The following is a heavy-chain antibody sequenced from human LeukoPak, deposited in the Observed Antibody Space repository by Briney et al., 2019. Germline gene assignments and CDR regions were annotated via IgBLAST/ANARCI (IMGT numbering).Heavy chain of an antibody. CDR2: IYPGDSDT. CDR1: GYIFTSYW. V-gene: IGHV5-51*01. J-gene: IGHJ3*02. D-gene: IGHD2-15*01. Sequence: GESLKISCKGSGYIFTSYWIGWVRQMPGKGLEWMGIIYPGDSDTRYSPSFQGQVTISADKSISTAYLQWSSLKASDTAMYYCARRGYCSGGSCFSNAFDIWGQGTMVTVSS. CDR3: ARRGYCSGGSCFSNAFDI.